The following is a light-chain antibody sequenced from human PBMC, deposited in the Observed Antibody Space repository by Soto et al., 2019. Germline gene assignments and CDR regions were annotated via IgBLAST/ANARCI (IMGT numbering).Light chain of an antibody. V-gene: IGLV2-14*01. Sequence: QSALAQPASVSGSPGQSITLSCRGTSNDIGGYNSVSWYQQHPGKAPKLIIYEVINRPSGVSNRFSGSKSDNTASLTISGLEAEDEAYYFCSSYASSDIEVFGPGTKLTVL. CDR1: SNDIGGYNS. CDR2: EVI. CDR3: SSYASSDIEV. J-gene: IGLJ1*01.